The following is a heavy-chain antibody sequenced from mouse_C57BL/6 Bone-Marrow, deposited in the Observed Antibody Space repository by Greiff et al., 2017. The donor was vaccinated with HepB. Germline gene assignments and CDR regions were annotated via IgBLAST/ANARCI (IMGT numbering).Heavy chain of an antibody. Sequence: EVQRVESGGGLVKPGGSLKLSCAASGFTFSSYAMSWVRQTPEKRLEWVATISDGGSYTYYPDNVKGRFTISRDNAKNNLYLQMSHLKSEDTAMYYCAREGGYDYDAMDYWGQGTSVTVSS. CDR3: AREGGYDYDAMDY. CDR2: ISDGGSYT. J-gene: IGHJ4*01. D-gene: IGHD3-2*02. V-gene: IGHV5-4*01. CDR1: GFTFSSYA.